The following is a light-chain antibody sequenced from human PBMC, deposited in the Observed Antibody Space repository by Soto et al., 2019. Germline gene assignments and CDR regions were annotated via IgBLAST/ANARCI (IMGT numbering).Light chain of an antibody. Sequence: QSVLTQPPSVSGAPGQRVTISCTGTSSNIGAGFDVHWYQKVPGTAPKLLIFDNTNRPSGVSDRFSASRSGTSASLAITGLQAGDEADYFCQSYDSSLSGSVVFGGGTK. CDR1: SSNIGAGFD. CDR3: QSYDSSLSGSVV. J-gene: IGLJ2*01. CDR2: DNT. V-gene: IGLV1-40*01.